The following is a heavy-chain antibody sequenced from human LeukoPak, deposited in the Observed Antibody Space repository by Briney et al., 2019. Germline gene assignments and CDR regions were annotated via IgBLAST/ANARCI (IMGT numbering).Heavy chain of an antibody. D-gene: IGHD3-9*01. CDR1: GGSISSYY. CDR2: IYYSGST. Sequence: SETLSLTCTVSGGSISSYYWSWIWQPPGKGLEWIGYIYYSGSTNYNPSLKSRVTISVDTSKNQFSLKLSSVTAADTAVYYCARTADILTGYYDECFDYWGQGTLVTVSS. V-gene: IGHV4-59*01. CDR3: ARTADILTGYYDECFDY. J-gene: IGHJ4*02.